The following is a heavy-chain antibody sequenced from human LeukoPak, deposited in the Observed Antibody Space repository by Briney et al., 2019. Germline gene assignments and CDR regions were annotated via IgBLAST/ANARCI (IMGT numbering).Heavy chain of an antibody. D-gene: IGHD1-26*01. CDR1: GITISCYA. V-gene: IGHV3-7*01. CDR3: AREEGDYFDS. J-gene: IGHJ4*02. Sequence: EGLMRFSSADSGITISCYATTLVHKPPGKVLEWVANIKRDGSDKDYVDSVKGRFTISRDNAKNSLFLQINSLRIDDTAVYYGAREEGDYFDSWGQGTLVTVSS. CDR2: IKRDGSDK.